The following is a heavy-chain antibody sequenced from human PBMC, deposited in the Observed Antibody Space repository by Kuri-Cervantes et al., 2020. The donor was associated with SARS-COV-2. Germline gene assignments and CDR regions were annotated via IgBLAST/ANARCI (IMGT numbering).Heavy chain of an antibody. J-gene: IGHJ4*02. CDR1: GYTFTSYD. Sequence: ASVKVSCKASGYTFTSYDINWVRQATGQGLEWMGWMNPNSGNTGYAQKFQGRVTMTTDTSTSTAYMELRSLRSDDTAVYYCARGDYDFWSGYYRGFDYWGQGTLVTVSS. CDR3: ARGDYDFWSGYYRGFDY. D-gene: IGHD3-3*01. CDR2: MNPNSGNT. V-gene: IGHV1-8*01.